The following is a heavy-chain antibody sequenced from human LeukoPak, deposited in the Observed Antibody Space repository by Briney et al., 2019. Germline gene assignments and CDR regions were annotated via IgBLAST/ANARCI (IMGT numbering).Heavy chain of an antibody. D-gene: IGHD6-13*01. CDR3: ARRLKSSWGGAFDI. CDR1: GGSISSSNW. J-gene: IGHJ3*02. V-gene: IGHV4-4*02. CDR2: IYHSGST. Sequence: SGTLSLTCAVSGGSISSSNWWSWVRQPPGKGLEWIGEIYHSGSTNYNPSLKSRVTISVDKSKNQFSLKLSSVTAADTAVYYCARRLKSSWGGAFDIWGQGTMVTVSS.